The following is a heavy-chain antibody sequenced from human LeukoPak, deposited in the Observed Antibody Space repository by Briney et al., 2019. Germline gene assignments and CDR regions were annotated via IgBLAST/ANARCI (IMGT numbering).Heavy chain of an antibody. Sequence: GASVKVSCKASGYTFTGYYINWVRQAPGQGLGWMGWISAYNGYSNYAQKLQGRVTMTTDTSTSTAYMELRSLRSDDTAVYYCARDNVLRSADAFDIWGQGTMVTVSS. J-gene: IGHJ3*02. V-gene: IGHV1-18*04. CDR2: ISAYNGYS. CDR3: ARDNVLRSADAFDI. CDR1: GYTFTGYY. D-gene: IGHD3-3*01.